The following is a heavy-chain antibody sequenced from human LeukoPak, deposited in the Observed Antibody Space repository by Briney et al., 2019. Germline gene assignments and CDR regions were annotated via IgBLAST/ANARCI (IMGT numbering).Heavy chain of an antibody. CDR3: VKPLMLRGDQPDF. CDR2: ISRSGDAI. CDR1: GFRFSSYA. D-gene: IGHD3-10*01. Sequence: GGSLRLSCAASGFRFSSYAMSWVRQAPGKGLEWVSGISRSGDAIYYADSVKGRFTISRDNSKNTLFLQMSSLRAVDTAIYYCVKPLMLRGDQPDFWGQGTLVTVSS. V-gene: IGHV3-23*01. J-gene: IGHJ4*02.